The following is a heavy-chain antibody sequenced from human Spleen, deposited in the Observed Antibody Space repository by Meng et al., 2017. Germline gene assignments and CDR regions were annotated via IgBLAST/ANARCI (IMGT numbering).Heavy chain of an antibody. CDR2: ISGSGGST. CDR3: AKSSGGSCYQNWFEP. Sequence: GESLKISCAASGFTFSSYAMSWVRQAPGKGLEWVSAISGSGGSTYYADSVKGRFSISRDNSKNTLYLQMNSLRAEDTAVYYCAKSSGGSCYQNWFEPWGQGTLVTVSS. J-gene: IGHJ5*02. CDR1: GFTFSSYA. D-gene: IGHD2-15*01. V-gene: IGHV3-23*01.